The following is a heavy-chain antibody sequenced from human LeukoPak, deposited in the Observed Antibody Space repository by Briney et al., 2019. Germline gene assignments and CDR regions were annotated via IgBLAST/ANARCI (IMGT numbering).Heavy chain of an antibody. J-gene: IGHJ4*02. CDR3: ARGLILSRCGELLWPFDY. V-gene: IGHV1-2*02. CDR1: GYTFTGYY. Sequence: ASVKVSCKASGYTFTGYYMHWVRQAPGQGLEWMGWINPNSGGTNYAQKFQGRVTMTRDTSISTAYMELSRLRSDDTAVYYCARGLILSRCGELLWPFDYWGQGTLVTVSS. CDR2: INPNSGGT. D-gene: IGHD3-10*02.